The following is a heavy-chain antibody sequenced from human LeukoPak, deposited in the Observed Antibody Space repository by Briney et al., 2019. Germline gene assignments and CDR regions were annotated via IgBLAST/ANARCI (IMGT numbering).Heavy chain of an antibody. Sequence: GGSLRLSCAASGFTFSSYAMSWVRQAPGKGLEWVSAISGSGVSTYYADSVKGRFTISRDNSKNTLHLQMNSLRPEDTAVYYCAKQAGPSYYYYMDVWGTGTTVTVSS. V-gene: IGHV3-23*01. J-gene: IGHJ6*03. CDR2: ISGSGVST. CDR3: AKQAGPSYYYYMDV. CDR1: GFTFSSYA.